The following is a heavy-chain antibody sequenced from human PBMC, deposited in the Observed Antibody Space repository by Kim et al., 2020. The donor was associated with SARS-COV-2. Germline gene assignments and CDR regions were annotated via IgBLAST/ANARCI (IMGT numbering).Heavy chain of an antibody. V-gene: IGHV4-31*03. J-gene: IGHJ4*02. D-gene: IGHD6-19*01. Sequence: SETLSLTCTVSGGSISSGGYYWSWIRQHPGKGLEWIGYIYYSGSTYYNPSLKSRVTISVDTSKNQFSLKLSSVTAADTAVYYCARAPPVADEYFDYWGQGTLVTVSS. CDR2: IYYSGST. CDR1: GGSISSGGYY. CDR3: ARAPPVADEYFDY.